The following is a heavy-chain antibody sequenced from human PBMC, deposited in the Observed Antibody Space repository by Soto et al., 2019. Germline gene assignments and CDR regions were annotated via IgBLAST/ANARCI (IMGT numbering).Heavy chain of an antibody. D-gene: IGHD3-10*01. V-gene: IGHV1-69*13. CDR2: IIPIFGTA. J-gene: IGHJ6*02. Sequence: SVKVSCKASGGTFRSYAISWVRQAPGQGLEWMGGIIPIFGTANYAQKFQGRVTITADESTSTAYMELSSLRSEDTAVYYCARDKSFIIKHLPLHYYYYGMDVWGQGTTVNVSS. CDR1: GGTFRSYA. CDR3: ARDKSFIIKHLPLHYYYYGMDV.